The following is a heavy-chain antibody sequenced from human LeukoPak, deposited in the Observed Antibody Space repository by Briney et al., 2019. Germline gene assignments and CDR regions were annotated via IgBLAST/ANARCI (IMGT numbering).Heavy chain of an antibody. CDR1: DGSINSYY. CDR3: ARDDYGDNFDY. CDR2: IYYNGNT. Sequence: SETLSLTCSVSDGSINSYYWNWIRRPPGKGLEWIGYIYYNGNTNYNPSLKSRVTISVDTSKNQFSLKLSSVTAADTAVYYCARDDYGDNFDYWGQGTLVTVSS. J-gene: IGHJ4*02. D-gene: IGHD4-17*01. V-gene: IGHV4-59*01.